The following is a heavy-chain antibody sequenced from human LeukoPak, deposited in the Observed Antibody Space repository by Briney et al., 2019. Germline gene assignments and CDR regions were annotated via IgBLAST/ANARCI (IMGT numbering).Heavy chain of an antibody. J-gene: IGHJ4*02. V-gene: IGHV3-30*18. D-gene: IGHD3-10*01. CDR1: GFTFSSYG. CDR2: ISYDGSNK. CDR3: AKDPLNYGSGTYVDY. Sequence: GGSLRLSCAASGFTFSSYGMYWVRQAPGKGLEWVAVISYDGSNKYYADSVKGRFTISRDNSKNTLYLQMNSLRAEDTAVYYCAKDPLNYGSGTYVDYWGQGTLVTVSS.